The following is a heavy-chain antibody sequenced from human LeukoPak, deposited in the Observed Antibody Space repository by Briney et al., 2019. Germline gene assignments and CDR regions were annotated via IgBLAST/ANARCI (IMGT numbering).Heavy chain of an antibody. V-gene: IGHV4-39*01. J-gene: IGHJ4*02. D-gene: IGHD2-2*02. Sequence: SETLSLTCTVSGGSISSSSYYWGWIRQPPGKGLEWIGSIYYSGSTYYNPSLKSRVTISVDTSKNQFSLKLSSVTAADTAVYYCARHKAYCSSTRCYNYFDYWGQGTLVTVSS. CDR1: GGSISSSSYY. CDR2: IYYSGST. CDR3: ARHKAYCSSTRCYNYFDY.